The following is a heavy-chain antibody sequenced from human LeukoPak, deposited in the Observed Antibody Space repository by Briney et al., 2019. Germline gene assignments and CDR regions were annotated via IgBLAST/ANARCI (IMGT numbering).Heavy chain of an antibody. CDR1: GYTFTGYY. CDR3: ARDGSGGGSYYSNDAFDI. J-gene: IGHJ3*02. D-gene: IGHD1-26*01. CDR2: ISAYNGNT. V-gene: IGHV1-18*04. Sequence: GASVKVSCKASGYTFTGYYMHWVRQAPGQGLEWMGWISAYNGNTNYAQKLQGRVTMTTDTSTSTAYMELRSLRSDDTAVYYCARDGSGGGSYYSNDAFDIWGQGTMVTVSS.